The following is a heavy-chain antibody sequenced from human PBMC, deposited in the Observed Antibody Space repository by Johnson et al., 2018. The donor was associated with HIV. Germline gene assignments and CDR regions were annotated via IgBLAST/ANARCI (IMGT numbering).Heavy chain of an antibody. CDR3: ARVGGWGAFDI. CDR1: GSTFISYG. D-gene: IGHD3-10*01. V-gene: IGHV3-15*02. Sequence: MLLVESGGALVQPGGSLRLSCAAPGSTFISYGMSWVRQAPGKGLGWFGGIKSKTNGGTPNYVAPVKGNFTISRDNSKNTRFLQMTSLRAEDTAVYYCARVGGWGAFDIWGQGTRVTVSS. J-gene: IGHJ3*02. CDR2: IKSKTNGGTP.